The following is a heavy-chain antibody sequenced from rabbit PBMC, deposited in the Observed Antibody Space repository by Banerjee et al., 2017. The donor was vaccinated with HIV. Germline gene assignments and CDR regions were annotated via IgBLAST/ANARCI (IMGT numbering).Heavy chain of an antibody. D-gene: IGHD7-1*01. V-gene: IGHV1S45*01. CDR1: GFSFSSADY. Sequence: QEQLEESGGDLVKPGASLTLTCTASGFSFSSADYMGWVRQAPGKGLEWIGYINTGSGNTDYASWAKGRFTISKASSTTVTLQMPSLTAADTATYFCAREWHYAGYVQMDLWGQGTLVTVS. CDR2: INTGSGNT. J-gene: IGHJ3*01. CDR3: AREWHYAGYVQMDL.